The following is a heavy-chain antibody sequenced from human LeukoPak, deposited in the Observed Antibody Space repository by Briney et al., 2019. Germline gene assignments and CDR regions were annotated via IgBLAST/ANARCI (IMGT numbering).Heavy chain of an antibody. J-gene: IGHJ5*02. D-gene: IGHD3-10*01. CDR2: INHSGST. CDR1: GGSISSGASD. CDR3: ARDPSSFGGRFDP. V-gene: IGHV4-31*03. Sequence: SETLSLTCTVSGGSISSGASDWGWIRQHPKRGLEWVGYINHSGSTYYNPSLGSRVTMSVDTSKNQFSLKLSSVTAADSAVYYCARDPSSFGGRFDPWGQGTLVAVSS.